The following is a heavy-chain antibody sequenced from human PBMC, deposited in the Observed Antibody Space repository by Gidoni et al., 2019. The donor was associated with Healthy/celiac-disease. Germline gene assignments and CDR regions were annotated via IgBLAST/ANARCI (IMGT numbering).Heavy chain of an antibody. Sequence: VQPGRSLRLSCAASGFTFSSYAMHWVRQAPGKGLEWVAVISYDGSNKYYADSVKGRFTISRDNSKNTLYLQMNSLRAEDTAVYYCARDLSYYDFWSGYRNYYYYGMDVWGQGTTVTVSS. CDR2: ISYDGSNK. J-gene: IGHJ6*02. CDR1: GFTFSSYA. V-gene: IGHV3-30-3*01. CDR3: ARDLSYYDFWSGYRNYYYYGMDV. D-gene: IGHD3-3*01.